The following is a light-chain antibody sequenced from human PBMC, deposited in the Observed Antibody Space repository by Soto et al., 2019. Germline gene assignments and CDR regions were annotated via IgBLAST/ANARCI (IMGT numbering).Light chain of an antibody. CDR1: QSVSSN. CDR2: GAS. V-gene: IGKV3-15*01. CDR3: HQYNNWPPWT. Sequence: EIVMTQSPAILSVSPGERATLSCRASQSVSSNLAWYQQKPGQAPRLLIYGASTRATGIPARFSGSGSGTEFTLTISSLQSEDYAVYYCHQYNNWPPWTFGQGTKVEIK. J-gene: IGKJ1*01.